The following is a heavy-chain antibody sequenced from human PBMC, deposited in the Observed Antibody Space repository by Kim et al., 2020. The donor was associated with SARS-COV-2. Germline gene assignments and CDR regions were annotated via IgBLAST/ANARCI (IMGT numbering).Heavy chain of an antibody. Sequence: GGSLRLSCAASGFTFSSYGMHWVRQAPGKGLEWVAVISYDGSNKYYADSVKGRFTISRDNSKNTLYLQMNSLRAEDTAVYYCAKTRYGGNSDAFDIWGQGTMVTVSS. CDR1: GFTFSSYG. V-gene: IGHV3-30*18. D-gene: IGHD2-21*02. CDR3: AKTRYGGNSDAFDI. CDR2: ISYDGSNK. J-gene: IGHJ3*02.